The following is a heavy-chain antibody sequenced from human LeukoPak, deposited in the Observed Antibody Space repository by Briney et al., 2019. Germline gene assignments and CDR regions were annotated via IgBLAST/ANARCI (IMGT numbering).Heavy chain of an antibody. V-gene: IGHV4-34*01. J-gene: IGHJ4*02. D-gene: IGHD4-17*01. Sequence: SETLSLTCGVYGGSFSGYYWSWIRQPPGKGLEWIGEISHSGSTNYNPSLKSRVTISVDTSKNQFSLKLSSVTAADTAVYYCARAGYGDSDFDYWGQGTLVTVSS. CDR1: GGSFSGYY. CDR2: ISHSGST. CDR3: ARAGYGDSDFDY.